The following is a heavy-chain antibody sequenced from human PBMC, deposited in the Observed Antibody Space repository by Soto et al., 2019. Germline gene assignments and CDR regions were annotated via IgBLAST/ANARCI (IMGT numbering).Heavy chain of an antibody. CDR2: ISYDGSNK. CDR1: GFTFSSYG. D-gene: IGHD3-10*01. Sequence: QVQLVESGGGVVQPGRSLRLSCAASGFTFSSYGMHWVRQAPGKGLEWVAVISYDGSNKYYADSVKGRFTISRDNSKNTLYLQMNSLRAEDTAVYYCAKDRAGFDLWGRGTLVTVSS. V-gene: IGHV3-30*18. CDR3: AKDRAGFDL. J-gene: IGHJ2*01.